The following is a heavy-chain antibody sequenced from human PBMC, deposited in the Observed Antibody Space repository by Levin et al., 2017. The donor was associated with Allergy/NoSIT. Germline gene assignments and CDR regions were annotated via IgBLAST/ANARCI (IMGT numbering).Heavy chain of an antibody. D-gene: IGHD3-16*01. CDR3: TRAPLGAIDI. Sequence: GASVKVSCAASGFSFSSHWMSWVRQAPGKGLEWAAIIKEDGSEKYYVDSVKGRFTISRDNAKNSLYLQMNSLRAEDTAVYYCTRAPLGAIDIWGQGTMVTVFS. J-gene: IGHJ3*02. V-gene: IGHV3-7*01. CDR2: IKEDGSEK. CDR1: GFSFSSHW.